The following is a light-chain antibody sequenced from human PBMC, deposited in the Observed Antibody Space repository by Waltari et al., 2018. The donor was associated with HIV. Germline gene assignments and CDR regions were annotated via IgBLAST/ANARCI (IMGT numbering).Light chain of an antibody. J-gene: IGLJ2*01. Sequence: SVLTQPPSLSAAPGQKVTISCYGSDSDIGNNYVSWYQQLPETAPKLLIHDNNKRPSGMPGGCSGSKAGPSATLAITGLQTGDEADYFCGTWDSNLSVVLFGGGTKLTVL. CDR1: DSDIGNNY. V-gene: IGLV1-51*01. CDR3: GTWDSNLSVVL. CDR2: DNN.